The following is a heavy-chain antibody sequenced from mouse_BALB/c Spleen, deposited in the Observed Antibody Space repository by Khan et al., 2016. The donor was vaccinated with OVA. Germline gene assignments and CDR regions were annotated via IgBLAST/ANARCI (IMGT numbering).Heavy chain of an antibody. D-gene: IGHD1-2*01. CDR1: GYSITSGYG. CDR2: ISYSGST. J-gene: IGHJ2*01. Sequence: EVELVESGPGLVKPSQSLYLTCTVTGYSITSGYGWNWIRQFPGNKLEWMGYISYSGSTNYNPSLKSRISITRDTSNNQFFLQLNSVTTEDTATYYCARTARIKYWGQGTTLTVSS. CDR3: ARTARIKY. V-gene: IGHV3-2*02.